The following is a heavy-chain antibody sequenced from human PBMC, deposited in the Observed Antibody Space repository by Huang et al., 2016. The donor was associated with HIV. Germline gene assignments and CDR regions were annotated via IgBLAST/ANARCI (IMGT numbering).Heavy chain of an antibody. CDR2: VRSKALGGAS. J-gene: IGHJ6*03. V-gene: IGHV3-49*03. D-gene: IGHD4-17*01. CDR1: GLIFNDFA. Sequence: QLVESGGDSCRGSGLIFNDFAIIWFRQSPGKGLEWIGFVRSKALGGASKSAPFVKDRFTVSRDEAKNVAFLQMDNLQVDDTAIYYCSPSGDDYFYFYMDVWGNGTTVIVS. CDR3: SPSGDDYFYFYMDV.